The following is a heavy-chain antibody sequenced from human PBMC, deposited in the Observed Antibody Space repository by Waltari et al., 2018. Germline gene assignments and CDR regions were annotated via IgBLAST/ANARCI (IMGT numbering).Heavy chain of an antibody. Sequence: EVQVVESGGRLVQPGGSLRLSCTGSGFSFGNYAMTWVRQAPGKGLEWVSTSSGSGGSTYYADSVKGRFTISRDNFKNTLYVQMNSLRVEDTAVYYCAKGRTVTTGQAIDRWGQGTLVTVSS. CDR3: AKGRTVTTGQAIDR. CDR1: GFSFGNYA. CDR2: SSGSGGST. D-gene: IGHD4-17*01. J-gene: IGHJ5*02. V-gene: IGHV3-23*04.